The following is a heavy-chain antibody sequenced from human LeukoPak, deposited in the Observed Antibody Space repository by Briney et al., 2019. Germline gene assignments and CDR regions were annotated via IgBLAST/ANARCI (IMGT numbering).Heavy chain of an antibody. V-gene: IGHV3-20*04. CDR2: INWNGGST. CDR1: GFTFNNYA. J-gene: IGHJ4*02. D-gene: IGHD3/OR15-3a*01. CDR3: SRDLGTGRPHDV. Sequence: GGSLRLSRAASGFTFNNYAMTWVRQAPGKGLEWVSGINWNGGSTGYADSVKGRFTISRDNARDSLYLEMHSLRAEDTAIYYCSRDLGTGRPHDVWGRGTLVTVSS.